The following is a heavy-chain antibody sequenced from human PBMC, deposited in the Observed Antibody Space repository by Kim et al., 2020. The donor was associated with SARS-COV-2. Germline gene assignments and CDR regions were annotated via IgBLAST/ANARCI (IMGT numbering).Heavy chain of an antibody. CDR3: AGHVIGAMVRGVIIKGSVY. D-gene: IGHD3-10*01. CDR2: IYPGDSDT. CDR1: GYSFTSYW. J-gene: IGHJ4*02. V-gene: IGHV5-51*01. Sequence: GESLKISCKGSGYSFTSYWNGWVRQMPGKGLEWRGIIYPGDSDTRYSPSFQGQVTISADKPISTAYLQWSSLKASDHALYYCAGHVIGAMVRGVIIKGSVYWGEAALVTVPS.